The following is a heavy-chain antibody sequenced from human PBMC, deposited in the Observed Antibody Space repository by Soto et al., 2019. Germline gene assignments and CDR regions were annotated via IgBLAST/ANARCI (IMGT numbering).Heavy chain of an antibody. D-gene: IGHD1-26*01. CDR2: FYYGGHI. CDR3: ANGHCVSGGCGLNWFDP. CDR1: GDSITNSRFY. J-gene: IGHJ5*02. V-gene: IGHV4-39*01. Sequence: QLQLQESGPGLVKPSETVSLTCDVSGDSITNSRFYWGWIRQPPGKGLEWIGTFYYGGHISYNPSLRSRVIMAIDTSKNQLSLRLSSMTAADTAVYYCANGHCVSGGCGLNWFDPWGQGTLVTVSS.